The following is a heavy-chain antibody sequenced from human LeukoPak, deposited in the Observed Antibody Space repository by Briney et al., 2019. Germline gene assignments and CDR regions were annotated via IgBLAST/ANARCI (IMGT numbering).Heavy chain of an antibody. V-gene: IGHV3-23*01. CDR3: AKVGYDSWAIDC. J-gene: IGHJ4*02. D-gene: IGHD3-3*01. Sequence: GGSLRLSCAASGFTFNTYAMSWVRQAPGKGLEWVSGISGRGGSTYYADSVEGRFPISRDNSKNTLYLQMNSLRAEDTAVYYCAKVGYDSWAIDCWGQGTLVTVSS. CDR1: GFTFNTYA. CDR2: ISGRGGST.